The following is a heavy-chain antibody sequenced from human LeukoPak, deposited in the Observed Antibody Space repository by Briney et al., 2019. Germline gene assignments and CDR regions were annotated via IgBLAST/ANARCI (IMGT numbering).Heavy chain of an antibody. J-gene: IGHJ4*02. CDR2: FDPEDGET. D-gene: IGHD5-24*01. Sequence: RASVKVSCKVSGYTLTELSMHWVRQAPGKGLEWMGGFDPEDGETIYAQKSQGRVTMTEDTSTDTAYMELNSLRSEDTAVYYCATTVEMATIKSPELDVYWGQGTLVTVSS. CDR3: ATTVEMATIKSPELDVY. V-gene: IGHV1-24*01. CDR1: GYTLTELS.